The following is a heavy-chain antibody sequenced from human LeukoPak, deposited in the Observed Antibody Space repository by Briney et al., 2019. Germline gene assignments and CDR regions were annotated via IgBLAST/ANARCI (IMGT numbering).Heavy chain of an antibody. CDR2: IYTRGST. CDR3: ARELTTASGYYCGMDV. D-gene: IGHD5-18*01. Sequence: SETLSLTCTVSGGSINNYYWSWIRQPAGKGLEWIGRIYTRGSTNYNPSLKSRVTMSVDTSKNQFSLKLSSVTAADTAVYYCARELTTASGYYCGMDVWGQGTTVTVSS. J-gene: IGHJ6*02. V-gene: IGHV4-4*07. CDR1: GGSINNYY.